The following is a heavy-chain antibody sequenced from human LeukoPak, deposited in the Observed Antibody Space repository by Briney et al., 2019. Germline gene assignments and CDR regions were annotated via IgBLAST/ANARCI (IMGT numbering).Heavy chain of an antibody. CDR1: GYSFSGYW. CDR3: ARFASGRSGLVLPDNPMDV. CDR2: IYPGDSDT. V-gene: IGHV5-51*01. D-gene: IGHD6-19*01. Sequence: GESLKISCKGFGYSFSGYWIAWVRQMPGKGLECMGIIYPGDSDTRYSPSFQGQVTISADKSISTAYLQWSSPKASDTAMYYCARFASGRSGLVLPDNPMDVWGKGTTVTVSS. J-gene: IGHJ6*04.